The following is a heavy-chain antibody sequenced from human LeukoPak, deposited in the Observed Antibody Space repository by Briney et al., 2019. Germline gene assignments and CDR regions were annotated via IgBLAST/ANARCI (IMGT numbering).Heavy chain of an antibody. V-gene: IGHV3-74*01. Sequence: AGGSLRLSCAAAGFTFSSYWMHWVRQAPGKGLVWVSRIDSDRSSTSYADSVKGRFTIYRDNDKNTLYLPMNSLRAEDTAVYYCARGTWATLYYYYMDVWGKGTTVTVSS. D-gene: IGHD5-24*01. J-gene: IGHJ6*03. CDR3: ARGTWATLYYYYMDV. CDR1: GFTFSSYW. CDR2: IDSDRSST.